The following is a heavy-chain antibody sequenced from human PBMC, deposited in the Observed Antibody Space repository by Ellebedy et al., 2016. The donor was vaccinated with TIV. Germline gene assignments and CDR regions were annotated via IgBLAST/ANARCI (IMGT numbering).Heavy chain of an antibody. Sequence: ASVKVSCXASGGTFSSYVINWVRQAPGQGLEWMGGVIPFFDAVDYAQKFQGRVTIIADKSTNTAYMELSSLRSEDTAMYYCATIPYYDSGSHSDPQPRWGQGTLVTVSS. CDR2: VIPFFDAV. V-gene: IGHV1-69*06. J-gene: IGHJ4*02. CDR3: ATIPYYDSGSHSDPQPR. D-gene: IGHD3-22*01. CDR1: GGTFSSYV.